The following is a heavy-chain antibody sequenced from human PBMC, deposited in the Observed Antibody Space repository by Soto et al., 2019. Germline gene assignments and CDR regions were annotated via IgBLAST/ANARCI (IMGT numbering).Heavy chain of an antibody. CDR2: IYPGDSDT. CDR1: GYSFTSYW. Sequence: EVQLVQSGAEVKKPGESLKISCKGSGYSFTSYWIGWVRQMPGKGLEWMGIIYPGDSDTRYSPSFQGQVTISADKSISTVYLQWSSLKASDTAMYYCARRVVGARYYYGMDVWGQGTTVTVSS. D-gene: IGHD1-26*01. CDR3: ARRVVGARYYYGMDV. V-gene: IGHV5-51*03. J-gene: IGHJ6*02.